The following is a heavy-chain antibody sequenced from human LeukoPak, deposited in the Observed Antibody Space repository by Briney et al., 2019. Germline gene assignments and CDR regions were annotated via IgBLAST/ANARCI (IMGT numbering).Heavy chain of an antibody. J-gene: IGHJ6*03. Sequence: ASVKVSCKASGYTFTSYGISWVRQAPGQGLEWMGWISAYNGNTNYAQKLQGRVTMTTDTSTSTAYMELRSLRSDDTAVYYCARDGLYEVRSGGYYYYMDVWGKGTTVTISS. CDR3: ARDGLYEVRSGGYYYYMDV. V-gene: IGHV1-18*01. CDR1: GYTFTSYG. CDR2: ISAYNGNT. D-gene: IGHD2-15*01.